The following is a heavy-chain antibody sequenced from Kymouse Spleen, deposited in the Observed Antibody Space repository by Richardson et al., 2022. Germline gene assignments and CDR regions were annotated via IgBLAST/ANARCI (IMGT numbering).Heavy chain of an antibody. CDR2: IYYSGST. CDR1: GGSISSSSYY. Sequence: QLQLQESGPGLVKPSETLSLTCTVSGGSISSSSYYWGWIRQPPGKGLEWIGSIYYSGSTYYNPSLKSRVTISVDTSKNQFSLKLSSVTAADTAVYYCAREGCMVRGVMGYYYYYGMDVWGQGTTVTVSS. V-gene: IGHV4-39*01. J-gene: IGHJ6*02. D-gene: IGHD3-10*01. CDR3: AREGCMVRGVMGYYYYYGMDV.